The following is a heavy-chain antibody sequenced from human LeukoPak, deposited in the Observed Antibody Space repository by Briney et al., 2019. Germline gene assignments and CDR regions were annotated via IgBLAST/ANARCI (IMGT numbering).Heavy chain of an antibody. V-gene: IGHV4-59*08. CDR3: ARRWGMDV. CDR1: GGSISSYY. Sequence: SETLSLTCTVSGGSISSYYWSWIRQPPGKGLEWIGYIYYSGSTNYNSSLKSRVTISVDTSKNQFSLKLSSVTAADTAVYYCARRWGMDVWGQGTTVTVSS. D-gene: IGHD6-13*01. J-gene: IGHJ6*02. CDR2: IYYSGST.